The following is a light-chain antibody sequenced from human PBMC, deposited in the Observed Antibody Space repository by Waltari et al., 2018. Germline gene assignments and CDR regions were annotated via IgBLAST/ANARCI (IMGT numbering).Light chain of an antibody. J-gene: IGLJ3*02. Sequence: WYQQNPGQSPLLVIYQDTKRPSEIPERFSGSKSANAATLTITGTQAVDEADYYCQALGTGAWVFGGGTKLTVL. CDR2: QDT. CDR3: QALGTGAWV. V-gene: IGLV3-1*01.